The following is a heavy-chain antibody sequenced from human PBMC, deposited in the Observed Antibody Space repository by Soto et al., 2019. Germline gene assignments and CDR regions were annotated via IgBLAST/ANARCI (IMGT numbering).Heavy chain of an antibody. CDR1: GGSISSSSYY. D-gene: IGHD2-15*01. CDR3: ARHTPAISISDH. CDR2: IYYSGST. Sequence: QLQLQESGPGLVKPSETLSLTCTVSGGSISSSSYYWGWIRQPPGKGLEWIGSIYYSGSTYYNPSLKRRVTISVDTPKNQFSLKPSSVTAADTAVYYRARHTPAISISDHWGQGTLVTVSS. J-gene: IGHJ4*02. V-gene: IGHV4-39*01.